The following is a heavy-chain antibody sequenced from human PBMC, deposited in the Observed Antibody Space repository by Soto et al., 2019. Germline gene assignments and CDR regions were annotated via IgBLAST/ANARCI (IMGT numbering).Heavy chain of an antibody. D-gene: IGHD4-4*01. CDR2: ISIYNGNT. CDR3: ARSTMAPVTVDY. Sequence: VQLVQSGGEVRMPGASVKVSCKASGYTFTSHGFTWVRQAPGQGLEWMGWISIYNGNTHYAQKFVGRLTLTIDTSTSTAYMGLRGLASDDTAVYFCARSTMAPVTVDYWGQGTLVTVSS. J-gene: IGHJ4*02. CDR1: GYTFTSHG. V-gene: IGHV1-18*04.